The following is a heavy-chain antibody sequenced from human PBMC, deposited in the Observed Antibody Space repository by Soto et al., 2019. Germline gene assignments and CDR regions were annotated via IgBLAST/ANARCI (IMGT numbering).Heavy chain of an antibody. D-gene: IGHD6-19*01. Sequence: GGSLRLSCAASGFTFSSYAMSWVRQAPGKGLEWVSAISGSGDSTYYADSVKGRFTISRDNSKNTLYLQMNSLRAEDTAVYYCAKVRGIAVAGTGLFDYWGQGTLVTVSS. CDR1: GFTFSSYA. V-gene: IGHV3-23*01. CDR2: ISGSGDST. CDR3: AKVRGIAVAGTGLFDY. J-gene: IGHJ4*02.